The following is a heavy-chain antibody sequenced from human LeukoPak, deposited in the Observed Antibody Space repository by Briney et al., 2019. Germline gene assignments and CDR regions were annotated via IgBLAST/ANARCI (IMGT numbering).Heavy chain of an antibody. CDR2: IKQDGSEK. J-gene: IGHJ3*02. Sequence: PGGSLRLSCAASGFTFSRYWMSWVRQAPGKGLEWVANIKQDGSEKYYVDSVKGRFTISRDNAKNSLYLQMNSLRAEDTAVYYCASSPDYDILTGDAFDIWGQGTMVTVSS. V-gene: IGHV3-7*01. CDR3: ASSPDYDILTGDAFDI. CDR1: GFTFSRYW. D-gene: IGHD3-9*01.